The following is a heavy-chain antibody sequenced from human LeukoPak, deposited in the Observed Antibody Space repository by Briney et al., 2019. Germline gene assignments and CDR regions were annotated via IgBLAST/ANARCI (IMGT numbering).Heavy chain of an antibody. D-gene: IGHD2-2*01. CDR1: GLTFSNYG. Sequence: GGSLRLSCAASGLTFSNYGMHWVRQAPGKGLEWVTFIQYDGSDKKYVHSVKGRFTISRDNSKNTVYLQMNSLSAEDTAVYYCAKDVRSSTSCTYFDYWGQGTLVTVSS. CDR3: AKDVRSSTSCTYFDY. J-gene: IGHJ4*02. CDR2: IQYDGSDK. V-gene: IGHV3-30*02.